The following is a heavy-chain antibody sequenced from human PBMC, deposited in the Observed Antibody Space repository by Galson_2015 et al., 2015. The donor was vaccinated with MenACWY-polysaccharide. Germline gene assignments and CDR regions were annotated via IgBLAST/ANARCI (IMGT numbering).Heavy chain of an antibody. Sequence: SLRLSCAASGFTFSNYVMHWVRQAPGKGLEWVAFIRYDGSNKYYADSVKGRFTISRDNSKNTLYLQMNSLRAEDTAAYYCAKDRDTALEGELTILHWGQGTPVTVSS. V-gene: IGHV3-30*02. D-gene: IGHD3-3*01. CDR1: GFTFSNYV. J-gene: IGHJ4*02. CDR2: IRYDGSNK. CDR3: AKDRDTALEGELTILH.